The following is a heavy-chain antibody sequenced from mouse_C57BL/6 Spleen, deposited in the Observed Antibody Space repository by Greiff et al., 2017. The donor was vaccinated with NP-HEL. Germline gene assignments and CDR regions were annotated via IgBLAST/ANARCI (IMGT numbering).Heavy chain of an antibody. J-gene: IGHJ4*01. CDR1: GYAFSSYW. V-gene: IGHV1-80*01. D-gene: IGHD2-3*01. CDR3: ARWVLPYYYAMDY. Sequence: QVQLQQSGAELVKPGASVKISCKASGYAFSSYWMNWVKQRPGKGLEWIGQIYPGDGDPNYNGKFKGKATLTADKSSSTAYMQLSSLTSEDSAVYFCARWVLPYYYAMDYWGQGTSVTVSS. CDR2: IYPGDGDP.